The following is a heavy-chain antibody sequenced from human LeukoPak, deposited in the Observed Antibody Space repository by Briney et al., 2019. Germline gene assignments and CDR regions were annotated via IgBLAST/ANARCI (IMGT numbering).Heavy chain of an antibody. J-gene: IGHJ4*02. CDR3: ARSIVVVPAAFDY. Sequence: SETLSLTCTVSGGSISSSSYYWGWIRQPPGKGLEWIGSIYYSGSTYYNPSLKSRVTISVDKSKNQFSLKLSSVTAADTAVYYCARSIVVVPAAFDYWGQGTLVTVSS. V-gene: IGHV4-39*07. CDR2: IYYSGST. D-gene: IGHD2-2*01. CDR1: GGSISSSSYY.